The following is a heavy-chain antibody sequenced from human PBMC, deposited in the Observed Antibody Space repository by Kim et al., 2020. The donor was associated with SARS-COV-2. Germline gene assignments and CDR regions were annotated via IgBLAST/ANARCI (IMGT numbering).Heavy chain of an antibody. CDR1: GGSISSGGYY. Sequence: SETLSLTCTVSGGSISSGGYYWSWIRQHPGKGLEWIGYIYYSGSTYYNPSLKSRVTISVDTSKNQFSLKLSSVTAADTAVYYCARVENGSGSYPYYYYYGMDVWGQGTTVTVSS. J-gene: IGHJ6*02. V-gene: IGHV4-31*03. D-gene: IGHD3-10*01. CDR3: ARVENGSGSYPYYYYYGMDV. CDR2: IYYSGST.